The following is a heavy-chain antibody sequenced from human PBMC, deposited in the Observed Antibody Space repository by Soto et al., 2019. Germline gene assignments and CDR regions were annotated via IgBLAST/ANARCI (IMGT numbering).Heavy chain of an antibody. CDR1: GFNLSNYW. V-gene: IGHV3-7*05. Sequence: EVQLVESGGDLVPPVGSLRLSCVASGFNLSNYWMTCARQAPGKGLELVANINQHGTEQFYVDSVESRFSISRDNAYHSVYLQMNSLRAEDTAIYYCATDILDYWGQGTSGTVSS. J-gene: IGHJ4*02. CDR2: INQHGTEQ. CDR3: ATDILDY.